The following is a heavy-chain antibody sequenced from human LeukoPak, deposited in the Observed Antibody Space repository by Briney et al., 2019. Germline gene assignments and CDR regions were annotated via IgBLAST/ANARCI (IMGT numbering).Heavy chain of an antibody. D-gene: IGHD3-10*01. CDR3: ARHSGSGSLSRPFDP. CDR1: GDSVTSGTFY. V-gene: IGHV4-39*01. Sequence: SETLSLTCTVSGDSVTSGTFYWAWLRQPPGKGLEWLATVYYTGSTYYNPSLKSRVTISIDTSKNQFSLKLRSVVAPDTALYYCARHSGSGSLSRPFDPWGQGTLVTVSS. CDR2: VYYTGST. J-gene: IGHJ5*02.